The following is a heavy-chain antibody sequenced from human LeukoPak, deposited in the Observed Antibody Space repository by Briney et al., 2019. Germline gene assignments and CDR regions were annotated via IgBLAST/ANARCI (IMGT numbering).Heavy chain of an antibody. J-gene: IGHJ6*03. CDR2: INPDSGGT. CDR1: GYTLTGYY. V-gene: IGHV1-2*02. CDR3: ATHHYYYYYMDV. Sequence: ASVKVSCKASGYTLTGYYMHWVRQAPGQGLEWMGWINPDSGGTNYAQKFQGRVTMTEDTSTDTAYMELSSLRSEDTAVYYCATHHYYYYYMDVWGKGTTVTVSS.